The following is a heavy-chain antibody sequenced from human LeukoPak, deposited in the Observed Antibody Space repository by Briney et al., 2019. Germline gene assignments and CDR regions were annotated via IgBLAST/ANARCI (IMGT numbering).Heavy chain of an antibody. CDR1: GFTFSNYA. J-gene: IGHJ5*02. CDR2: ISGSGGTT. V-gene: IGHV3-23*01. D-gene: IGHD2-2*01. Sequence: SGGSLRLSCAASGFTFSNYAMSWVRQAPGKGLEWVSAISGSGGTTYYADSVKGRFTISRDNSMNTLYLQMNSLRAEETAVFYCARGDCSSTSCSSTPKNWFDPWGQGTLVSVSS. CDR3: ARGDCSSTSCSSTPKNWFDP.